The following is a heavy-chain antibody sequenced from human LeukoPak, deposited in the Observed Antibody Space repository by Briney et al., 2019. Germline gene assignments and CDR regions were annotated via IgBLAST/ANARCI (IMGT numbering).Heavy chain of an antibody. CDR3: ARVQGAELTMRHVGFDY. J-gene: IGHJ4*02. CDR1: GGSISSSSYY. Sequence: SETLSLTCTVSGGSISSSSYYWGWIRQPPWKGLEWIGSIYYSGSTYYNPSLKSRVTISVDTSKNQFSLKLSSVTAADTAVYYCARVQGAELTMRHVGFDYWGQGTLVTVSS. D-gene: IGHD4/OR15-4a*01. V-gene: IGHV4-39*01. CDR2: IYYSGST.